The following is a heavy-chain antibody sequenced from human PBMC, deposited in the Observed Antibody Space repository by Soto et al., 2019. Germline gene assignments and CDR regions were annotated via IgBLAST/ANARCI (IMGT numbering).Heavy chain of an antibody. J-gene: IGHJ4*02. CDR2: ISGSGGST. D-gene: IGHD6-13*01. CDR1: GFTFSSYA. CDR3: AKSAGKQLVPDY. Sequence: PGWSLRLSCAASGFTFSSYAMSWVRQAPGKGLEWVSAISGSGGSTYNADSVKGRFTISRDNSKNTLYLQMNSLRAEDTAVYYCAKSAGKQLVPDYWGQGTLVTVSS. V-gene: IGHV3-23*01.